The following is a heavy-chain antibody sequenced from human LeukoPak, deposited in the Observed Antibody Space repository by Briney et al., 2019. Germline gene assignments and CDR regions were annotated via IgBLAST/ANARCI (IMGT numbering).Heavy chain of an antibody. CDR1: GFTFSNAG. V-gene: IGHV3-15*01. D-gene: IGHD6-6*01. CDR3: ARDKGTSYLSSFDY. CDR2: IKTKSEGGTT. Sequence: GGSLRLSCTASGFTFSNAGMNWVRQAPGKGLEWVGRIKTKSEGGTTDYAAPAKGRFTISRDNSKNTLYLQMNSLRAADTAVYYCARDKGTSYLSSFDYWGQGTLVTVSS. J-gene: IGHJ4*02.